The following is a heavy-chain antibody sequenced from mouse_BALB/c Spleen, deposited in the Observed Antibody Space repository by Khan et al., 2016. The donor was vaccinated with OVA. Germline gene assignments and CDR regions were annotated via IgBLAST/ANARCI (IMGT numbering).Heavy chain of an antibody. J-gene: IGHJ3*01. V-gene: IGHV1-53*01. CDR3: TRSGYGSFAY. CDR2: INPSNGDT. Sequence: QVHVKQSGAELVKPGASVRLSCKASGYTFTSYYLYWAKQRPGQGLEWIGDINPSNGDTNFNEKFKSKATLTVDKSSSTEYIHLNSLTSADSAVYYCTRSGYGSFAYWGQGTLVTVSA. D-gene: IGHD2-2*01. CDR1: GYTFTSYY.